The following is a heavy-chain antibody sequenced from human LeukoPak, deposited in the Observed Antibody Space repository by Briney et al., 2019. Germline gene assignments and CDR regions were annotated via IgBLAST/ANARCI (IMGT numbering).Heavy chain of an antibody. CDR3: ARDPLSSGYYYREYYFDY. V-gene: IGHV3-21*01. CDR1: GFTFSSYS. CDR2: ISSSSSYI. Sequence: GGSLRLSCAASGFTFSSYSMNWVRQAPGKGVEWVSSISSSSSYIYYADSVKGRFTISRDNAKNSLYLQMNSLRAEDTAVYYCARDPLSSGYYYREYYFDYWGQGTLVTVSS. D-gene: IGHD3-22*01. J-gene: IGHJ4*02.